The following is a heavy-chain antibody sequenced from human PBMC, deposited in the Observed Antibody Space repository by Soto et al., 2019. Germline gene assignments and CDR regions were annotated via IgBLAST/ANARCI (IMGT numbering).Heavy chain of an antibody. CDR1: GFTFSSYS. CDR3: ARDVPYCSGGSCYGYFAY. D-gene: IGHD2-15*01. Sequence: EVQLVESGGGLVKPGGSLRLSCAASGFTFSSYSMNWVRQAPGKGLEWVSSISSSSSYIYYADSVKGRFTISRDNAKNSLYLQMNSLRAEDTAVYYCARDVPYCSGGSCYGYFAYWGQGTLVTVSS. V-gene: IGHV3-21*01. CDR2: ISSSSSYI. J-gene: IGHJ4*02.